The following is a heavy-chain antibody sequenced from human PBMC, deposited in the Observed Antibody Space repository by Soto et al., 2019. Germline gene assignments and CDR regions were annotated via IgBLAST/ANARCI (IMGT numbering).Heavy chain of an antibody. CDR1: GDRVSSSSAA. Sequence: SQTLSLTCAIFGDRVSSSSAAWNWIRQSPSRGLEWLGRTYYRSKWNYDYEVSMKSRININPDTSKNQFSLQLNSVTPDDTAVYYCTRVSAESPADYFHAMDVWGQGTTVTVSS. D-gene: IGHD6-19*01. V-gene: IGHV6-1*01. J-gene: IGHJ6*02. CDR2: TYYRSKWNY. CDR3: TRVSAESPADYFHAMDV.